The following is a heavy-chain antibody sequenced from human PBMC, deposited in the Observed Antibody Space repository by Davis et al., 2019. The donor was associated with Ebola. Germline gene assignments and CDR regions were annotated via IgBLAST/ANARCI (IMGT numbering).Heavy chain of an antibody. CDR2: ISSSGSTI. Sequence: GGSLRLSCAASGFTFSDYYMSWIRQAPGKGLEWVSYISSSGSTIYYADSVKGRFTISRDNVKNSLYLRMNSLRVEDTALYHCARVNAATGYSRFDTWGQGTLVTVSS. V-gene: IGHV3-11*01. J-gene: IGHJ5*01. CDR3: ARVNAATGYSRFDT. D-gene: IGHD3-9*01. CDR1: GFTFSDYY.